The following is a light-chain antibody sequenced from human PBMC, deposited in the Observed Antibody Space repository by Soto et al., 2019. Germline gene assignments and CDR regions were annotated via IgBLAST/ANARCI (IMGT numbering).Light chain of an antibody. CDR2: DAS. Sequence: EVVLTQSPAILSVSPGERATLSCRASQSVSSYLAWYQQKPGQAPRLLIYDASNRATGIPARFSGSGSGTDFTLTMSSREPEDVAVCFCQHRRNCRPGVTFGRGTQVDIK. CDR1: QSVSSY. J-gene: IGKJ5*01. CDR3: QHRRNCRPGVT. V-gene: IGKV3-11*01.